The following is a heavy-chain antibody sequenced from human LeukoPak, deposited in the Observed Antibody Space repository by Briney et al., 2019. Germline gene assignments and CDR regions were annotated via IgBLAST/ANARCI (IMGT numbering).Heavy chain of an antibody. CDR3: ARGSTVGGYFDY. Sequence: SETLSLTCTVSGGSISIYYWSWIRQPPGKGLEWIGYIYYSGSTNYNPSLKSRVTISVDTSKNQFSLKLSSVTAADTAVYYCARGSTVGGYFDYWGQGTLVTVSS. V-gene: IGHV4-59*08. CDR1: GGSISIYY. D-gene: IGHD4-17*01. J-gene: IGHJ4*02. CDR2: IYYSGST.